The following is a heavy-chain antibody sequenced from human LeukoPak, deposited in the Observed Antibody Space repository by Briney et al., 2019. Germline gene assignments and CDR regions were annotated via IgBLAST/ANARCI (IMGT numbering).Heavy chain of an antibody. V-gene: IGHV3-7*01. Sequence: GGSLRLSCAASGFTLSNYWMSWVRQAPGKGLEWVANIKQDGSEKNYVDSVKGRFTISRDNAKNSLYLQMNSLRAEDTAVYYCARGYWGYYDSSGSACDYWGQGTLVTVSS. J-gene: IGHJ4*02. CDR3: ARGYWGYYDSSGSACDY. CDR2: IKQDGSEK. CDR1: GFTLSNYW. D-gene: IGHD3-22*01.